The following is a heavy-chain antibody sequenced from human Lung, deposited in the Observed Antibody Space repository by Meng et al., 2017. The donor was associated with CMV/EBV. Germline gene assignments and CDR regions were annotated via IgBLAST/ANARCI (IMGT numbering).Heavy chain of an antibody. CDR3: VRDIVSIFGVAKPYYYYYYGMDV. Sequence: GGSLRLSCAASGFTFSSYEMNWVRQAPGKGLEWVSYISSRGSTIYYADSVKGRFTISRDNAKNSLYLQMNSLRAEDTAVYYCVRDIVSIFGVAKPYYYYYYGMDVWGQWXTVTVSS. V-gene: IGHV3-48*03. CDR2: ISSRGSTI. D-gene: IGHD3-3*01. J-gene: IGHJ6*01. CDR1: GFTFSSYE.